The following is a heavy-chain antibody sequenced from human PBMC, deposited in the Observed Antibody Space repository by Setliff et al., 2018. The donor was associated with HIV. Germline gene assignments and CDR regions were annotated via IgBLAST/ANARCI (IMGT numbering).Heavy chain of an antibody. D-gene: IGHD2-21*02. V-gene: IGHV1-18*01. J-gene: IGHJ6*03. CDR3: ARVHCGGDCSYYYYYYMDV. CDR1: GYSLSTYA. Sequence: ASVKVSCKASGYSLSTYAISWVRQAPGQGLEWMGWIDSNNGNRNFAQKFRGRVTMTTDISTNTAYMEVRSLSFDDTAVYYCARVHCGGDCSYYYYYYMDVWGKGTTVTVSS. CDR2: IDSNNGNR.